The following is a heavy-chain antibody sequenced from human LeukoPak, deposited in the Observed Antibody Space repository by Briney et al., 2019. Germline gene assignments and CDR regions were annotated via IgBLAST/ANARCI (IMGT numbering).Heavy chain of an antibody. D-gene: IGHD3-22*01. V-gene: IGHV1-18*01. CDR3: ARLVKRFTTYYYDSSGYGPEYYFDY. CDR1: GYTFTSYG. CDR2: ISAYNGNT. Sequence: VASVKVSCKASGYTFTSYGISWVRQAPGQGLEWMGWISAYNGNTNYAQKLQGRVTMTTDTSTSTAYMELRSLRSDDTAVYYCARLVKRFTTYYYDSSGYGPEYYFDYWGQGTLVTVSS. J-gene: IGHJ4*02.